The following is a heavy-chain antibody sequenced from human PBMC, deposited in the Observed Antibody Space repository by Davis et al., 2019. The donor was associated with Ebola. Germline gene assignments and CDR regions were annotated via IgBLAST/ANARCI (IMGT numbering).Heavy chain of an antibody. CDR1: GFTVSSNY. CDR3: AKAQGSSGWYAFDY. D-gene: IGHD6-19*01. J-gene: IGHJ4*02. Sequence: GESLKISCAASGFTVSSNYMSWVRQAPGKGLEWVSVIYSGGSTYYADSVKGRFTISRDNSKNTLYLQMNSLRAEDTAVYYCAKAQGSSGWYAFDYWGQGTLVTVSS. V-gene: IGHV3-53*01. CDR2: IYSGGST.